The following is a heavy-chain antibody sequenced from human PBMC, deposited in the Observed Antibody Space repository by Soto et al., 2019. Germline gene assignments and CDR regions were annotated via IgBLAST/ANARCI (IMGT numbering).Heavy chain of an antibody. D-gene: IGHD3-22*01. J-gene: IGHJ4*02. CDR3: ARARYFYDSSGLDY. CDR1: GFTFNSYG. V-gene: IGHV3-30*03. Sequence: GGSLRLSCAASGFTFNSYGMHWIRQAPGKGLEWVVVISFDGRNTYYADSVKGRFTISRDNSKNTLYLQMTSLRAEDTAVYYCARARYFYDSSGLDYWGQGTLVTVS. CDR2: ISFDGRNT.